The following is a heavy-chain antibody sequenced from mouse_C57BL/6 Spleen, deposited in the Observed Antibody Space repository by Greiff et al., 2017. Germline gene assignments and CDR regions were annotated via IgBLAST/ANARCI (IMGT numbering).Heavy chain of an antibody. CDR3: ARGDEGYYGEDAMDY. CDR2: IYPSDSET. J-gene: IGHJ4*01. D-gene: IGHD2-3*01. CDR1: GYTFTSYW. Sequence: QVQLQQPGAELVRPGSSVKLSCKASGYTFTSYWMDWVKQRPGQGLEWIGNIYPSDSETHYNQKFKDKATLTVDKSSSTAYMQLSSLTSEDSAVYYCARGDEGYYGEDAMDYWGQGTSVTVSS. V-gene: IGHV1-61*01.